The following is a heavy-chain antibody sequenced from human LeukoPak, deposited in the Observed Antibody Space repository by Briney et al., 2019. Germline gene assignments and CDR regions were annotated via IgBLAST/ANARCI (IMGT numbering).Heavy chain of an antibody. V-gene: IGHV4-59*01. CDR2: IYYSGST. CDR1: GGSISSYY. D-gene: IGHD4-17*01. Sequence: SETLSLTCTVSGGSISSYYWSWIRQPPGKGLEWIGYIYYSGSTNYNPSLKSRVTISVDTSKNQFSLKLSSVTAADTAVYYCARGPGVTTDYWGQRTLVTVSS. CDR3: ARGPGVTTDY. J-gene: IGHJ4*02.